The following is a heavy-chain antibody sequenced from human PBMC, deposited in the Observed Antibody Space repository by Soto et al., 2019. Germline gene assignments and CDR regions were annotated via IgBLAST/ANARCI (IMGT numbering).Heavy chain of an antibody. CDR1: GGSFRGYY. J-gene: IGHJ4*02. V-gene: IGHV4-34*01. Sequence: SVTLSLSCAVYGGSFRGYYWGAIRQHPGTGLEWIGEINHRGSTNYNPTLKRRVTITVDTSKNQFSLKLSSVTAADTAVYYCASLHSSVWYVDYWGEETLVTVSS. CDR2: INHRGST. D-gene: IGHD3-22*01. CDR3: ASLHSSVWYVDY.